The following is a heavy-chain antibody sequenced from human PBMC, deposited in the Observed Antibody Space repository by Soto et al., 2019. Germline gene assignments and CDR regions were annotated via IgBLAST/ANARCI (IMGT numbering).Heavy chain of an antibody. CDR2: IYYSGST. V-gene: IGHV4-59*01. D-gene: IGHD6-13*01. CDR1: GGSISGYY. CDR3: ARGLSSSWADFDY. J-gene: IGHJ4*02. Sequence: QVQLQESGPGLVKPSETLSLTCTVSGGSISGYYWSWIRQPPGKGLEWIGYIYYSGSTNYNPSLKSRVTVSLDTSKNQFSLKLSSVTAADTAVYYCARGLSSSWADFDYWGQGTLVTVSS.